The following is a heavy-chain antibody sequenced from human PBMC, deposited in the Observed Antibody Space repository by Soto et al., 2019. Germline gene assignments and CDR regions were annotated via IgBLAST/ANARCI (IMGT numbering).Heavy chain of an antibody. V-gene: IGHV3-30-3*01. Sequence: HPGGSLRLSCAASGFTFSSYAMHWVRQAPGKGLEWVAVISYDGSNKYYADSVKGRFTISRDNSKNTLYLQMNSLRAEDTAVYYCASNQELVPPLLPFWYYGMDVWGKGTTVTVSS. J-gene: IGHJ6*04. CDR1: GFTFSSYA. D-gene: IGHD6-13*01. CDR2: ISYDGSNK. CDR3: ASNQELVPPLLPFWYYGMDV.